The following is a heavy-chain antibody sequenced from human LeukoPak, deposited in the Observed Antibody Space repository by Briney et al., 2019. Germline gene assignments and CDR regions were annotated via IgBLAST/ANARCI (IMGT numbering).Heavy chain of an antibody. CDR1: GFTFSSYA. CDR3: AKPPPGFRTERITMIVAFDY. V-gene: IGHV3-23*01. Sequence: GGSLRLSCAASGFTFSSYAMSWVRQAPGKGLEWVSAISGSGGSTYYADSVKGRFTISRDNSRNTLYLQMNSLRAEDTAVYYCAKPPPGFRTERITMIVAFDYWGRGTLVTVSS. J-gene: IGHJ4*02. CDR2: ISGSGGST. D-gene: IGHD3-22*01.